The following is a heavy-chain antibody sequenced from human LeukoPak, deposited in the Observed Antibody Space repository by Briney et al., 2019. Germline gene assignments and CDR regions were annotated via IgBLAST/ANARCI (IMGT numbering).Heavy chain of an antibody. V-gene: IGHV3-64D*06. CDR3: VRVGSGRPFDY. J-gene: IGHJ4*02. Sequence: GGSLRLSCSASGFTFSSYAMHWVRQAPGKGLEYVSAISSNGGSTYYADSVRGRFTISRDNSKNTLYLQMSSLRAEDTAVYYCVRVGSGRPFDYWGQGTLVTVSS. D-gene: IGHD6-19*01. CDR2: ISSNGGST. CDR1: GFTFSSYA.